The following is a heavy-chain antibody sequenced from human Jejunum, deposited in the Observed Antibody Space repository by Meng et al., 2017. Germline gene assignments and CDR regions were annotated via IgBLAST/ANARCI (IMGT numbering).Heavy chain of an antibody. CDR1: GVSTTAPFY. V-gene: IGHV4-4*02. CDR2: VWPSGAT. CDR3: ARAIRERYFDS. Sequence: QVPLQESGPGLVKPSGPLSLPCTVSGVSTTAPFYWTWIRQAPGKGLEWIGEVWPSGATYYNPSLSSRITISIDTSNNQFSLEVAFLTAADTAVYYCARAIRERYFDSWGQGTLVTVSS. J-gene: IGHJ4*02. D-gene: IGHD1-14*01.